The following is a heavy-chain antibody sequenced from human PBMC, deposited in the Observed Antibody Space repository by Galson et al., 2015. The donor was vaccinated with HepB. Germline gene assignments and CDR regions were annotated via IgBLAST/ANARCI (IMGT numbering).Heavy chain of an antibody. Sequence: TLSLTCTVSGGSISSYYWSWIRQPAGKGLEWIGEINHSGSTNYNPSLKSRVTISFGTSKNQFSLKLTSVTAADTAVYYCAGRSVNDYRAFGYWGQGTLVTVSS. CDR1: GGSISSYY. CDR2: INHSGST. V-gene: IGHV4-59*01. D-gene: IGHD5/OR15-5a*01. J-gene: IGHJ4*02. CDR3: AGRSVNDYRAFGY.